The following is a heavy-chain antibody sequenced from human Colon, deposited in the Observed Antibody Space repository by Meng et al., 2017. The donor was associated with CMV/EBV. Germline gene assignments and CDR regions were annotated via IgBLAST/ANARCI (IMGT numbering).Heavy chain of an antibody. CDR1: GFTCSDHY. V-gene: IGHV3-72*01. J-gene: IGHJ4*02. Sequence: GGSLRLSCRVSGFTCSDHYMDWVRQAPGRGLEWVGVTRSKSQKSTTEYAASVKGRFIVSRDDSKNSIYLEMNSLQSEDSAVYYCAKEGMPASIPYFDTWGQGTLVTVSS. CDR2: TRSKSQKSTT. CDR3: AKEGMPASIPYFDT. D-gene: IGHD2-2*01.